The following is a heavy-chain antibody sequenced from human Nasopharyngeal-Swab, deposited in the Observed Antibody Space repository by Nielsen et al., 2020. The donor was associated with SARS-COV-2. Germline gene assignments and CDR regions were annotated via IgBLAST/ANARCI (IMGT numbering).Heavy chain of an antibody. CDR1: GFTFSSYA. J-gene: IGHJ4*02. CDR3: AKDRGAVAGSYYFDY. Sequence: GESLKISCAASGFTFSSYAMSWARQAPGKGLEWVSAISGSGGSTYYADSVKDRFTISRDNSKNTLYLQMNSLRAEDTAVYYCAKDRGAVAGSYYFDYWGQGTLVTVSS. CDR2: ISGSGGST. V-gene: IGHV3-23*01. D-gene: IGHD6-19*01.